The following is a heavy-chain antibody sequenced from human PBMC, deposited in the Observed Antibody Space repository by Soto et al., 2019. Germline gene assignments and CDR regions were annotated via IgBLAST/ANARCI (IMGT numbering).Heavy chain of an antibody. D-gene: IGHD4-17*01. Sequence: QVQLVQSGAEVKKPGSSVKVSCKASGGTFSSYAISWVRQAPGQGLEWMGGIIPIFGTANYAQKFQGRVTITADESPSTAYMELSSLRSEDTAVYYCARGDYEGYYYSYGMDVWRQGTTVTVSS. CDR1: GGTFSSYA. V-gene: IGHV1-69*12. CDR2: IIPIFGTA. J-gene: IGHJ6*02. CDR3: ARGDYEGYYYSYGMDV.